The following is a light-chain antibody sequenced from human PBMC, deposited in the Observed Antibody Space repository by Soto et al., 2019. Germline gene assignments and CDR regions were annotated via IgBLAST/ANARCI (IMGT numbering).Light chain of an antibody. V-gene: IGLV2-14*01. J-gene: IGLJ1*01. CDR3: SSYTTGGNYV. CDR1: SSDVGAYNF. Sequence: QSVLTQPASVSGSPGQSVAISCTGTSSDVGAYNFVPWYQQHPGKAPKLMVFDVSNRPSGVSNRFSGSKSGNTASLTISGLQAEDEADYYCSSYTTGGNYVFGTGTKVTIL. CDR2: DVS.